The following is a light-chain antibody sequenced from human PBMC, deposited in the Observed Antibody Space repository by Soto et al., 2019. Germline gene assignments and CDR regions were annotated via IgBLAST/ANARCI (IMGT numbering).Light chain of an antibody. V-gene: IGKV3D-20*02. Sequence: EFVLTQSPGTLSLSPGERATLSCRASQTVRNNYVAWYQQKPGQAPRLLIYDASSRATGIPDRFSGGGSGTDFTLTISSLEPEDFAVYYCQQRSDWFTFGQGTRLEIK. CDR2: DAS. CDR1: QTVRNNY. CDR3: QQRSDWFT. J-gene: IGKJ5*01.